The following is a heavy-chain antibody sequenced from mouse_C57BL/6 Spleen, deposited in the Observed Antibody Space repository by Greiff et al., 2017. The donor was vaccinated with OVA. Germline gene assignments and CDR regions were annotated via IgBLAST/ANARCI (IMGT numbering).Heavy chain of an antibody. V-gene: IGHV2-2*01. D-gene: IGHD2-5*01. Sequence: VQRVESGPGLVQPSQSLSITCTVSGFSLTSYGVHWVRQSPGKGLEWLGVIWSGGSTDYNAAFISRLSISKDNSKSQVFFKMNSLQADDTAIYYCARGSYYSNPWWYFDVWGTGTTVTVSS. CDR3: ARGSYYSNPWWYFDV. J-gene: IGHJ1*03. CDR2: IWSGGST. CDR1: GFSLTSYG.